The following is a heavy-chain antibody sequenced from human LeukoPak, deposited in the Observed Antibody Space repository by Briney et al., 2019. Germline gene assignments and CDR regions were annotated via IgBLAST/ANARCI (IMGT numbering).Heavy chain of an antibody. D-gene: IGHD3-22*01. CDR2: ISAYNGNT. CDR1: GYTFTSYG. Sequence: ASVKVSCKASGYTFTSYGISWVRQAPGQGLEWMGWISAYNGNTNYAQKLQGRVTMTTDTSTSTAYMELRSLRSEDTAVFYCARIFDSSGYPDDAFDIWGQGTMVTVSS. CDR3: ARIFDSSGYPDDAFDI. J-gene: IGHJ3*02. V-gene: IGHV1-18*01.